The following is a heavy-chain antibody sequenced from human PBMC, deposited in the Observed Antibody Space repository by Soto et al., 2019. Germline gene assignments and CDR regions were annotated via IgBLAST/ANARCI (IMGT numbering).Heavy chain of an antibody. CDR2: MYSGCDI. CDR1: GFTVNTNY. J-gene: IGHJ4*01. CDR3: VSRIPSWVFDY. D-gene: IGHD3-16*01. V-gene: IGHV3-53*01. Sequence: GGSLRLSCLVSGFTVNTNYMYWVRQAPGRGLEWVSAMYSGCDIHYADSVKGRFTISRDTSENTLYLRMDKLRVEDTAVYFCVSRIPSWVFDYWGQGTLVTVSS.